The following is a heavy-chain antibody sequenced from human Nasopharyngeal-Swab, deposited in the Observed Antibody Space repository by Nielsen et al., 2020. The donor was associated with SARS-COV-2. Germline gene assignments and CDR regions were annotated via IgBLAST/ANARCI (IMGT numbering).Heavy chain of an antibody. CDR3: ARPAGGDFAPLGFDY. CDR1: GGTFSSYA. D-gene: IGHD3-16*01. V-gene: IGHV1-69*10. CDR2: IIPILGIA. J-gene: IGHJ4*02. Sequence: SVKVSCKASGGTFSSYAISWVRQAPGQGLEWMGGIIPILGIASYAQKFQGRVTMTRDTSTSTVYMELSSLRSEDTAVYYCARPAGGDFAPLGFDYWGRGTLVTVSS.